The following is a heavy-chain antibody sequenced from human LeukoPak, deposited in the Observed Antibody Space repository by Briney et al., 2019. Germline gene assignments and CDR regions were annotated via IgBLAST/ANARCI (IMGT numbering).Heavy chain of an antibody. D-gene: IGHD2-2*01. CDR1: GYTFTGYY. CDR2: INPNSGAT. J-gene: IGHJ4*02. V-gene: IGHV1-2*02. CDR3: AKDRAHLGIVVPAAPLFDY. Sequence: ASVKVSCKASGYTFTGYYMHWVRQAPGQGLEWMGWINPNSGATNYAQRFQGRVTMTRDTSVSTAYMDLSRLRSDDTAVYYCAKDRAHLGIVVPAAPLFDYWGQGTLVTVSS.